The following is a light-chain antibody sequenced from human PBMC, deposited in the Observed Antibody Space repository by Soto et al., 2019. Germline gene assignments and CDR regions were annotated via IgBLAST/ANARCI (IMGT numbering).Light chain of an antibody. CDR2: AGS. Sequence: DIQMTQSPSSLSASVGDRVTITCRASQSISSYLNWYHQKPGKAPKHLIYAGSSLQSGVPSRLRGSGSRTEFNLPISSLQPEDFATYYCQQSYSSPLFTFGPGTKVDIK. CDR3: QQSYSSPLFT. CDR1: QSISSY. J-gene: IGKJ3*01. V-gene: IGKV1-39*01.